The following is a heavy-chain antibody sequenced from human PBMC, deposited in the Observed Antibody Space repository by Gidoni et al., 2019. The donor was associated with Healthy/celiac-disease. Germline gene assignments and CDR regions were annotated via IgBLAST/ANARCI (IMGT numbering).Heavy chain of an antibody. J-gene: IGHJ4*02. CDR1: GFTFSSYA. CDR3: ARDGDYGGNHFDY. CDR2: ISYDGSNK. Sequence: QVQLVESGGGVVQPGRSLRLSCAASGFTFSSYAMHWVRQAPGKGLEWVAVISYDGSNKYYADSVKGRFTISRDNSKNTLYLQMNSLRAEDTAVYYCARDGDYGGNHFDYWGQGTLVTVSS. D-gene: IGHD4-17*01. V-gene: IGHV3-30-3*01.